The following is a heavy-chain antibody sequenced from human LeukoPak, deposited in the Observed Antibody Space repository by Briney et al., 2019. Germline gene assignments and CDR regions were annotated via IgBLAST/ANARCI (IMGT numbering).Heavy chain of an antibody. J-gene: IGHJ4*02. CDR1: GFTFSSYS. CDR3: ARAHHPGSGWDFDY. CDR2: ISSSSSYI. D-gene: IGHD6-19*01. Sequence: GGSLRLSCAASGFTFSSYSMNWVRQAPGKGLEWVSSISSSSSYIYYADSVKGRFTISRDNAKNSLYLQMNSPRAEDTAVYYCARAHHPGSGWDFDYWGQGTLVTVSS. V-gene: IGHV3-21*01.